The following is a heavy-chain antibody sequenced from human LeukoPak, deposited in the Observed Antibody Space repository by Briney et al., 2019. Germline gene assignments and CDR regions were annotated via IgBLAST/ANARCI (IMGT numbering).Heavy chain of an antibody. D-gene: IGHD3-22*01. Sequence: PSETLSLTCSVSGGSINSNSHYWGWIRQPPGKGLEWIGYIYYSGSTNYNPSLKSRVTISVDTSKNQFSLKLSSVTAADTAVYYCARLTLAHFSGYAEYYFDYWGQGTLVTVSS. CDR3: ARLTLAHFSGYAEYYFDY. CDR1: GGSINSNSHY. CDR2: IYYSGST. J-gene: IGHJ4*02. V-gene: IGHV4-61*05.